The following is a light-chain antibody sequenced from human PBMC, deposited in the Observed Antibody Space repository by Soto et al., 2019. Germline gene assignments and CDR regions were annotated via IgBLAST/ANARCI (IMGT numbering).Light chain of an antibody. CDR3: ASYTTSSNPYV. Sequence: QSALTQPASVSGSPGQSITISCTGTNSDVGGYNFVSWYQHHPGKAPKVIIYDVSNRPSGISNRFSGSKSGNTASLTISGLQAEDEADYYCASYTTSSNPYVLGTGTKVTVL. V-gene: IGLV2-14*03. CDR2: DVS. CDR1: NSDVGGYNF. J-gene: IGLJ1*01.